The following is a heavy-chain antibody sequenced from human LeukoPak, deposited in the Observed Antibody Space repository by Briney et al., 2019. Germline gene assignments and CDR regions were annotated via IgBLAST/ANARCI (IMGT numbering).Heavy chain of an antibody. CDR2: INHSGST. V-gene: IGHV4-34*01. Sequence: SETLSLTCAVYGGSFSGYYWSWIRQPPGKGLEWIGEINHSGSTNYSPSLKSRVTISVDTSKNQFSLKLSSVTAADTAVYYCARPRGIAVAGNWFDPWGQGTLVTVSS. D-gene: IGHD6-19*01. J-gene: IGHJ5*02. CDR1: GGSFSGYY. CDR3: ARPRGIAVAGNWFDP.